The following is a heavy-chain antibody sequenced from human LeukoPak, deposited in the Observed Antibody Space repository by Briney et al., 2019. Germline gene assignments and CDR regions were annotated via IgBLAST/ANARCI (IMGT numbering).Heavy chain of an antibody. CDR3: ARDVVPIGMVRGVMEDY. CDR2: IWYDGSNK. D-gene: IGHD3-10*01. CDR1: GFTFSSYG. J-gene: IGHJ4*02. V-gene: IGHV3-33*01. Sequence: QSGRSLRLSCAASGFTFSSYGMHWVRQAPGKGLEWVAVIWYDGSNKYYADSVKGRFTISRDNSKNTLYLQMNSLRAEDTAVYYCARDVVPIGMVRGVMEDYWGQGTLVTVSS.